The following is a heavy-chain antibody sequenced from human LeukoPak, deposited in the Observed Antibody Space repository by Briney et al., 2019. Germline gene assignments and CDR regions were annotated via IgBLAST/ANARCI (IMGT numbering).Heavy chain of an antibody. Sequence: GGSLRLSCAASGFTFSSYWMSWVRQAPGKGLEWVANIKQDGSEKYYVDSVKGRFTISRDNAKNSLYLQMNSLRAEDTAVYYCAKDLLAAAGTPFDYWGQGTLVTVSS. J-gene: IGHJ4*02. CDR2: IKQDGSEK. CDR3: AKDLLAAAGTPFDY. V-gene: IGHV3-7*03. D-gene: IGHD6-13*01. CDR1: GFTFSSYW.